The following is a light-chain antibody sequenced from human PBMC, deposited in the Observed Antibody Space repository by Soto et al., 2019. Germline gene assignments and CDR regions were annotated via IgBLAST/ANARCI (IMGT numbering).Light chain of an antibody. CDR1: QSVSSN. Sequence: EMVMTQSPATLSVSPGERATLSCRASQSVSSNLAWYQQKPGQAPRLLIYGASTRATGIPARFSGSGSGTDFTLTISSLQSEDFVVYYCQQYNNWPMTFGQGTKVEIK. CDR2: GAS. CDR3: QQYNNWPMT. J-gene: IGKJ1*01. V-gene: IGKV3-15*01.